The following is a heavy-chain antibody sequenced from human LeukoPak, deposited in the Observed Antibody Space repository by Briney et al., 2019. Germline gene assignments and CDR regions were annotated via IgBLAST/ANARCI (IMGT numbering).Heavy chain of an antibody. D-gene: IGHD2-21*01. J-gene: IGHJ4*02. V-gene: IGHV3-15*01. CDR1: GFTFINAW. CDR2: IKSKTDGGTT. Sequence: GGSLRLSCAASGFTFINAWMTWVRQAPGKGLEWVGRIKSKTDGGTTDYAAPVKGRFSISSDDSKNTLYLQLNSLKTEDTAVYYCSRSPGDESDCWGQGTLVTAS. CDR3: SRSPGDESDC.